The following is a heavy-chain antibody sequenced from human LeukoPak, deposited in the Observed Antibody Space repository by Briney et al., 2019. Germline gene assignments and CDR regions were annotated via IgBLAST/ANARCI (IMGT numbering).Heavy chain of an antibody. CDR2: IGSSGRTI. CDR3: ASRLYY. V-gene: IGHV3-48*03. J-gene: IGHJ4*02. Sequence: PGGSLRLSCAASGFAFIDYEMNWVRQAPGKGLEWVSNIGSSGRTIFYADSVKGRFSISRDNGKNSLYLQMNSLRVEDTAIYYCASRLYYWRQGTLVTVSS. CDR1: GFAFIDYE.